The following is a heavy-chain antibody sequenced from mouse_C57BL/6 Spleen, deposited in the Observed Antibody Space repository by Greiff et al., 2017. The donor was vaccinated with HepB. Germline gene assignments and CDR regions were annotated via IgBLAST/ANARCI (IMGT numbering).Heavy chain of an antibody. J-gene: IGHJ4*01. CDR2: IYPGNSDT. V-gene: IGHV1-5*01. CDR3: TRGDWDGGDAMDY. CDR1: GYTFTSYW. Sequence: EVQGVESGTVLARPGASVKMSCKTSGYTFTSYWMHWVKQRPGQGLEWIGAIYPGNSDTSYNQKFKGKAKLTAVTSASTAYMELSSLTNEDSAVYYCTRGDWDGGDAMDYWGQGTSVTVSS. D-gene: IGHD4-1*01.